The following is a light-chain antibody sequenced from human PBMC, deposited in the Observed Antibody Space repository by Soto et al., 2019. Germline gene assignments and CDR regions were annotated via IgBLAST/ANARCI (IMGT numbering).Light chain of an antibody. CDR1: SSDVGGYNY. J-gene: IGLJ2*01. Sequence: QSALTQPASVSGSPGQSITISCTGTSSDVGGYNYVSWYQQHPGKAPKLMIYDVTNRPSGVSNRFSGSKSVNTASLTISGLQAEDEADYYCSSYTSISTVVFGGGTKLTVL. CDR2: DVT. V-gene: IGLV2-14*01. CDR3: SSYTSISTVV.